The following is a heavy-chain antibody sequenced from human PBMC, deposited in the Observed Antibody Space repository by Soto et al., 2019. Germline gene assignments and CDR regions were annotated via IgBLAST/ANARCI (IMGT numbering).Heavy chain of an antibody. Sequence: GGSLRLSCAASGFTFSSYSMNWVRQAPGKGLEWVSYISSSSSNIYYADSVKGRFTISRDNAKNSLYLQMNSLRAEDTAVYYCARDRYCSGGSCYSDAFDIWGQGTMVTVSS. CDR1: GFTFSSYS. J-gene: IGHJ3*02. CDR3: ARDRYCSGGSCYSDAFDI. CDR2: ISSSSSNI. V-gene: IGHV3-48*01. D-gene: IGHD2-15*01.